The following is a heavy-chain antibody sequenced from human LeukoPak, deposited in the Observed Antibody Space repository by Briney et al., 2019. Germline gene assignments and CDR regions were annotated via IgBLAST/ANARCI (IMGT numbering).Heavy chain of an antibody. CDR1: GFTFSSYG. CDR3: AKEGLEAFDI. V-gene: IGHV3-30*18. CDR2: ISYDGSNK. D-gene: IGHD1-1*01. Sequence: PGRSLRLPCAASGFTFSSYGMHWVRQAPGKGLEWVAVISYDGSNKYYADSVKGRFTISRDNSKNTLYLQMNSLRAEDTAVYYCAKEGLEAFDIWGQGTMVTVSS. J-gene: IGHJ3*02.